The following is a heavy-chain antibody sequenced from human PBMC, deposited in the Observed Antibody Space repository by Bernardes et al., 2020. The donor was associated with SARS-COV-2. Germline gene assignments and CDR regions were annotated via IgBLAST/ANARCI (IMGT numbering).Heavy chain of an antibody. CDR3: ARDLAAAGYRGFDY. V-gene: IGHV4-59*01. Sequence: SETLSLTCTVSGGSISSYYWSWIRQPPGKGLEWIGYIYYSGSTNYNPSLKSRVTISVDTSKNQFSLKLSSVTAADTAVYYCARDLAAAGYRGFDYWGQGTLVTVSS. CDR2: IYYSGST. D-gene: IGHD6-13*01. CDR1: GGSISSYY. J-gene: IGHJ4*02.